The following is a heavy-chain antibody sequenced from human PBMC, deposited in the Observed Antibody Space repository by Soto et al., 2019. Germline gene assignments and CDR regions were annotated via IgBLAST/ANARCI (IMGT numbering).Heavy chain of an antibody. D-gene: IGHD3-10*01. CDR1: GFTFSSYL. CDR3: ARDDEGGSDCDLGY. CDR2: ISRDGSNE. Sequence: QMQLVESGGGVVQPGRSLRLSCATSGFTFSSYLIHWVRQTPDKGLEWVAFISRDGSNEYYADSVKGRFTISRDNSKNTLYLEMNSLRAEDTAVYYCARDDEGGSDCDLGYWGQGTLVAVSS. V-gene: IGHV3-30-3*01. J-gene: IGHJ4*02.